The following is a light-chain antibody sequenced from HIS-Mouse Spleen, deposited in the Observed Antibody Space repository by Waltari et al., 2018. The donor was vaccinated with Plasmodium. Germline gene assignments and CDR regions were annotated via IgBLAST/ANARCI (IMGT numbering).Light chain of an antibody. CDR1: QSISNY. V-gene: IGKV1-39*01. Sequence: DIQMTQSPSSLSASVGDRVTITCRASQSISNYLNWYQQKPGKAPKFLIYAASTLQSGVPSRFSGSGSVTDFTLTSSSLQPEDFATYYCQQSYSTWTFGQGTKVEIK. CDR3: QQSYSTWT. J-gene: IGKJ1*01. CDR2: AAS.